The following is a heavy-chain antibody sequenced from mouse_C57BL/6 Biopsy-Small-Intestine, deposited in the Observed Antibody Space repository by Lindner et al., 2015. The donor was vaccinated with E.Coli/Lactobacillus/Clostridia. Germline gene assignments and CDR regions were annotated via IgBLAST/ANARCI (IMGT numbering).Heavy chain of an antibody. V-gene: IGHV14-2*01. D-gene: IGHD1-1*01. J-gene: IGHJ2*01. Sequence: VQLQESGADLVKPRASVKLSCTASGFNIRDYYIHWVKQKTDQGLEWIGRIDPRDGESKYAPKFQDKATITADTSSNTAYLQLSSLTSEASAVYYCAREFITTLGYYFDYWGHGTTLTVSS. CDR3: AREFITTLGYYFDY. CDR2: IDPRDGES. CDR1: GFNIRDYY.